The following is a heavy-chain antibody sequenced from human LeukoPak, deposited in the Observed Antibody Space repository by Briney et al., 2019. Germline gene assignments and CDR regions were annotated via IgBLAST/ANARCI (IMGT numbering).Heavy chain of an antibody. J-gene: IGHJ6*03. CDR1: GFPFTLYN. V-gene: IGHV3-30-3*01. Sequence: GGSLRLSCEVSGFPFTLYNMNWVRQAPGKGLEWVAVISYDGSNKYYADSVKGRFTISRDNSKNTLYLQMNSLRAEDTAVYYCAREKWESTGGYYYYMGVWGKGTTVTVSS. CDR2: ISYDGSNK. CDR3: AREKWESTGGYYYYMGV. D-gene: IGHD1-26*01.